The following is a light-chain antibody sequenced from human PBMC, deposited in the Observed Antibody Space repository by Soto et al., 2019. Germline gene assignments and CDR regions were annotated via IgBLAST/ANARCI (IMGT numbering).Light chain of an antibody. CDR2: GAS. CDR3: QQYGRSPYS. CDR1: QSVSSGY. V-gene: IGKV3-20*01. Sequence: EIVLTQSPATLSLSPGERATLSCRASQSVSSGYLAWYLQKPGEAPRLLIYGASSSATGIPDRFSGSGSGRDITLTISRLEPEDFAVYFCQQYGRSPYSFGQGTKVDIK. J-gene: IGKJ2*01.